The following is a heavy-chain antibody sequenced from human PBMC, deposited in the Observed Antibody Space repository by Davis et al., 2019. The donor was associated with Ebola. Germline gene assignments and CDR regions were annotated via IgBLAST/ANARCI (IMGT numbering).Heavy chain of an antibody. CDR1: GFSLTTRGVG. D-gene: IGHD3-22*01. CDR3: AHVEADYYDSSGRDAFDF. Sequence: SGPTLVKPTPTPTLTCTFSGFSLTTRGVGVGWIRQPPGKALEWLALISWDDDKRYSPSLKSRLTITKDTSKNQVVLTMTNMDPVDTATYYCAHVEADYYDSSGRDAFDFWGQGTMVTVSS. CDR2: ISWDDDK. J-gene: IGHJ3*01. V-gene: IGHV2-5*02.